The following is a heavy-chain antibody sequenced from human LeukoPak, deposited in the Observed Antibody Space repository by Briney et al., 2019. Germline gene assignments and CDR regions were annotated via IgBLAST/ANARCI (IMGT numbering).Heavy chain of an antibody. V-gene: IGHV4-39*07. D-gene: IGHD5-18*01. J-gene: IGHJ6*02. CDR3: ARDRGRGYSYGYPHYGMDV. Sequence: SETLSLTCTVSGGSISSSSYYWGWIRQPPGKGLEWIGSIYYSGSTYYNPSLKSRVTISVDTSKNQFSLKLSSVTAADTAVYYCARDRGRGYSYGYPHYGMDVWGQGTTVTVSS. CDR1: GGSISSSSYY. CDR2: IYYSGST.